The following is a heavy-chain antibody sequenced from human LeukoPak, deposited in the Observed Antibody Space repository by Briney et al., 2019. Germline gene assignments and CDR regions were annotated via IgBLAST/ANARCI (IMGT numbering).Heavy chain of an antibody. CDR1: GGSISSYY. V-gene: IGHV4-59*12. CDR3: VRDAGHQLSRRNYYAMDV. Sequence: PSETLSLTCTVSGGSISSYYWSWIRQPPGKGLEWIGSMYYGVTSYYNPSLKSRVTISVDTSNNQFSLKVNSETAADTAMYYCVRDAGHQLSRRNYYAMDVWGQGTTVTVSS. D-gene: IGHD2-2*01. J-gene: IGHJ6*02. CDR2: MYYGVTS.